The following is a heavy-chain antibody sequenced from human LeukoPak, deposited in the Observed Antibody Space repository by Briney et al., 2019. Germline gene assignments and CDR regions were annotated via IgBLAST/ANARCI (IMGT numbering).Heavy chain of an antibody. Sequence: GGSLRLSCAASGFSFSVYWMHWVRQAPGKGPVWVSRTKTDGSITDYADFVKGRFTISRDNAKNTLYLQKNSLRAEDTAVYYCARGAARMVEMATIISFEYWGQGTLVTVSS. CDR1: GFSFSVYW. CDR3: ARGAARMVEMATIISFEY. V-gene: IGHV3-74*01. CDR2: TKTDGSIT. J-gene: IGHJ4*02. D-gene: IGHD5-24*01.